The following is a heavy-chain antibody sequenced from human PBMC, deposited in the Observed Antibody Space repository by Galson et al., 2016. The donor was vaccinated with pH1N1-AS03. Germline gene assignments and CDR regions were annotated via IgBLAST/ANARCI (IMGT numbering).Heavy chain of an antibody. J-gene: IGHJ4*02. V-gene: IGHV1-3*01. Sequence: SVKVSCKASGYTFTSYAMHWVRQAPGQGLEWMGWINAGNGDTKYSQKFQGRVTITRDTSASMAYMGLSSLRSEDTALYYCARSDYGDYVDYWGQGTLVTVSS. CDR3: ARSDYGDYVDY. D-gene: IGHD4-17*01. CDR1: GYTFTSYA. CDR2: INAGNGDT.